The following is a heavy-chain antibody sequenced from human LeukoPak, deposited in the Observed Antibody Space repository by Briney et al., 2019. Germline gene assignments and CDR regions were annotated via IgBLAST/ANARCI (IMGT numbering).Heavy chain of an antibody. D-gene: IGHD5-12*01. CDR2: IIPILDIA. V-gene: IGHV1-69*04. J-gene: IGHJ5*02. Sequence: GSSVKVSCKASGGTFSSYVISWVRQAPGQGLEWMGRIIPILDIANYAQKFQGRVTITADKFTSTAYMELSSLRSEDTAVYYCARVGGGYDQNWFDPWGQGTLVTVSS. CDR1: GGTFSSYV. CDR3: ARVGGGYDQNWFDP.